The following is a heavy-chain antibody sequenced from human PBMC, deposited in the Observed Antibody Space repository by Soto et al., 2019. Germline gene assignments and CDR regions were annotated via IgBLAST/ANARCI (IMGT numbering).Heavy chain of an antibody. D-gene: IGHD2-2*01. Sequence: QVQLQESGPGLVRPSQTLSLTCTVSGGSISSGDYYWSWIRQPPGKGLEWIGYIYYSGSTYYNPSLKSRVTISVDTSKNQFSLKLSSVTAADTAVYYCARVTYCISTSCYDWFDPWGQGTLVTVSS. J-gene: IGHJ5*02. CDR1: GGSISSGDYY. CDR3: ARVTYCISTSCYDWFDP. CDR2: IYYSGST. V-gene: IGHV4-30-4*01.